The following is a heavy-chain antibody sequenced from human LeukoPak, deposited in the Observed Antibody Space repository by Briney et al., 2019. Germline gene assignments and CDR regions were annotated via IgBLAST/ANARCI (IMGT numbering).Heavy chain of an antibody. D-gene: IGHD1-26*01. CDR2: INPNGGGT. V-gene: IGHV1-2*07. J-gene: IGHJ4*02. Sequence: ASVKVSCKTSGYNFGDYYIYWVRQAPGQGLEWMGWINPNGGGTNYAHKFQGRVTLTTDTSISTAYMELRSLRSDDAAIYYCARVMWGATAFDYWGQGTLVTVSS. CDR3: ARVMWGATAFDY. CDR1: GYNFGDYY.